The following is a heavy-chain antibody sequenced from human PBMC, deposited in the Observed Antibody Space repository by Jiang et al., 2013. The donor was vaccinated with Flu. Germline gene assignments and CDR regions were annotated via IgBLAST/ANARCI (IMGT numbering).Heavy chain of an antibody. V-gene: IGHV4-59*01. J-gene: IGHJ3*02. D-gene: IGHD2-21*02. Sequence: GPGLVKPSETLSLTCTVSGGSISSYYWSWIRQPPGKGLEWIGYIFYSGSTNYNPSLKSRVTISVDTSKNQFSLKLSSVTAADTAVYYCARGVTPIAFDIWGQGTMVTVSS. CDR2: IFYSGST. CDR3: ARGVTPIAFDI. CDR1: GGSISSYY.